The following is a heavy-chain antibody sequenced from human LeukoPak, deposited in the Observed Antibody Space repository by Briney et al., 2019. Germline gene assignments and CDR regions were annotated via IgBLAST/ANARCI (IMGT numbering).Heavy chain of an antibody. V-gene: IGHV4-34*01. CDR3: ARTIGYCSGGSCYSPFDY. D-gene: IGHD2-15*01. CDR2: INHSGST. Sequence: SETLSLTCAVYGVSFSGYYWSWIRQPPGKGLEWIGEINHSGSTNYNPSLKSRVTISVDTSKNQFSLKLSSVTAADTAVYYCARTIGYCSGGSCYSPFDYWGQGTLVTVSS. CDR1: GVSFSGYY. J-gene: IGHJ4*02.